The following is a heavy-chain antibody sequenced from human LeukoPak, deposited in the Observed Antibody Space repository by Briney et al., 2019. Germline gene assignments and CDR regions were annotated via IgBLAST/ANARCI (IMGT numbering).Heavy chain of an antibody. CDR1: GGSFSGYY. V-gene: IGHV4-34*01. J-gene: IGHJ6*03. Sequence: SETLSLTCAVYGGSFSGYYWSWIRQPPGKGLEWIGEINHSGSTNYNPSLKSRVTISVDTSKNQFSLKLSSVTAADTAVYYCAGDSATYYYYYMDVWGKGTTVTVSS. CDR2: INHSGST. D-gene: IGHD2/OR15-2a*01. CDR3: AGDSATYYYYYMDV.